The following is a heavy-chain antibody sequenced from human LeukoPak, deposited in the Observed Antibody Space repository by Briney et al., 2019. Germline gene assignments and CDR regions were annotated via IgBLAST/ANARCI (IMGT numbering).Heavy chain of an antibody. CDR3: ARVTRYNYGYVDY. J-gene: IGHJ4*02. CDR2: ISYSEIT. D-gene: IGHD5-18*01. V-gene: IGHV4-61*01. Sequence: SETLSLTCTASGGSISSGSYYWSWIRQPPGKGLEWIGYISYSEITNYNPSLKSRVTISVDTSRNQFSLKLSSVTAADTALYYCARVTRYNYGYVDYWGQGTLVTVSS. CDR1: GGSISSGSYY.